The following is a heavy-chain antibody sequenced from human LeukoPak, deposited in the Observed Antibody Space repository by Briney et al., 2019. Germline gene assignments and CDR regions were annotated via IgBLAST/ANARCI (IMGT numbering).Heavy chain of an antibody. V-gene: IGHV3-30*03. CDR2: ISYDGSNK. CDR1: GFTFSSYG. D-gene: IGHD3-22*01. CDR3: ARGSHYYDSSGYTLFDY. Sequence: PGGSLRLSCAASGFTFSSYGMHWVRQAPGKGLEWVAVISYDGSNKYYADSVKGRFTISRDNSKNTLYLQMNSLRAEDTAVYYCARGSHYYDSSGYTLFDYWGQGTLVTVSS. J-gene: IGHJ4*02.